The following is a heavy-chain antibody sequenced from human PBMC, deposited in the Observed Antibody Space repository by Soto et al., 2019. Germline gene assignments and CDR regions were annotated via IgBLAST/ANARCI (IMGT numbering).Heavy chain of an antibody. CDR3: ARAGSILILYAFDI. CDR1: GGSISSGGYY. J-gene: IGHJ3*02. CDR2: IYYSGST. V-gene: IGHV4-31*03. Sequence: SETLSLTCTVSGGSISSGGYYWSWIRQHPGKGLEWIGYIYYSGSTYYNPSLKSRVTISVDTSKNQFSLKLSSVTAADTAVYYWARAGSILILYAFDIGGKGKRVTVPS. D-gene: IGHD3-3*01.